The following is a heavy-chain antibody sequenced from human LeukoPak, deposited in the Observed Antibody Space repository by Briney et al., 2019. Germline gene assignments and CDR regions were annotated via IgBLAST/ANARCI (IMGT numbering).Heavy chain of an antibody. V-gene: IGHV4-39*01. CDR1: GGSISSSSYY. CDR2: IYYSGST. CDR3: ARIGYAAFDI. J-gene: IGHJ3*02. Sequence: SETLSLTCTVSGGSISSSSYYWGWIRQPPGKGPEWIGSIYYSGSTYYNPSLKSRVTISVDTSKNQFSLKLSSVTAADTAVYYCARIGYAAFDIWGQGTMVTVSS. D-gene: IGHD5-12*01.